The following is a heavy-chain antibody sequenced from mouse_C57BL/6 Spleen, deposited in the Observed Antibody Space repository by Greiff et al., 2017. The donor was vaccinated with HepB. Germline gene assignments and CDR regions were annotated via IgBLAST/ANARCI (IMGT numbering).Heavy chain of an antibody. J-gene: IGHJ4*01. Sequence: QVQLKESGAELVKPGASVKLSCKASGYTFTSYWMQWVKQRPGQGLEWIGEIDPSDSYTNYNQKFKGKATLTVDTSSSTAYMQLSSLTSEDSAVYYCARREWDYYGSSSYYYAMDYWGQGTSVTVSS. V-gene: IGHV1-50*01. CDR1: GYTFTSYW. CDR2: IDPSDSYT. D-gene: IGHD1-1*01. CDR3: ARREWDYYGSSSYYYAMDY.